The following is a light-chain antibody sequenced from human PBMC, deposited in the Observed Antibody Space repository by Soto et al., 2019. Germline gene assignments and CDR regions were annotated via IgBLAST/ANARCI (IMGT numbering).Light chain of an antibody. Sequence: SVLTQPPSASGTPGQRVTVSCSGSRSNIGSNTVHWYQQPPGAAPKLLIYSDNQRPSGVPDRFSGSKSGTSASLAISGLQSEDEGDYYCATWDDSQNVLYVFGTGSKVTVL. J-gene: IGLJ1*01. CDR3: ATWDDSQNVLYV. CDR2: SDN. V-gene: IGLV1-44*01. CDR1: RSNIGSNT.